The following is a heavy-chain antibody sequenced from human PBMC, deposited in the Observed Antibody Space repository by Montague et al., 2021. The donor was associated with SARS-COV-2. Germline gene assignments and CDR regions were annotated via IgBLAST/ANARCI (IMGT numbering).Heavy chain of an antibody. J-gene: IGHJ4*02. Sequence: SLRLSCAASGFTFSVYGMSWVRQAPGKGLEWASGISDSGGSTYYADSVKGRFAISRDNSKNTLYLQMNSLRAEDTAVYYCANRGVRYHSGVWYYFDYWGQGTLVTVSS. CDR2: ISDSGGST. V-gene: IGHV3-23*01. CDR3: ANRGVRYHSGVWYYFDY. CDR1: GFTFSVYG. D-gene: IGHD5-12*01.